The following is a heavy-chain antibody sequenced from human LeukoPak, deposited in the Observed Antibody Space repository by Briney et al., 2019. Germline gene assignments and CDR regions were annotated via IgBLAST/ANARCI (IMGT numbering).Heavy chain of an antibody. CDR3: ARGVTIFGVVIADFDY. V-gene: IGHV3-74*01. J-gene: IGHJ4*02. CDR2: SNSDGSST. Sequence: GGSLRLSCAASGFTFSSYWMHWVRQAPGKGQVWVSRSNSDGSSTSYADSVKGRFTISRDNAKNTLYLQMNSLRAEDTAVYYCARGVTIFGVVIADFDYWGQGTLVTVSS. CDR1: GFTFSSYW. D-gene: IGHD3-3*01.